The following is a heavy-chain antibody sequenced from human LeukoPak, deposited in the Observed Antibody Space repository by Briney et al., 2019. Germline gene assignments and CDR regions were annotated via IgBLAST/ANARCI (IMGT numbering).Heavy chain of an antibody. CDR2: IGTAGDT. V-gene: IGHV3-13*01. J-gene: IGHJ4*02. Sequence: GGSLRLSCAASGFTFKSYDMHWVRQAAGEGLEWVSAIGTAGDTYYPGSVKGRFTISRENAKNSLYLQMNSLRAGDTAVYYCARGGRGSSWFDDWGQGTLVTVSS. CDR3: ARGGRGSSWFDD. CDR1: GFTFKSYD. D-gene: IGHD6-13*01.